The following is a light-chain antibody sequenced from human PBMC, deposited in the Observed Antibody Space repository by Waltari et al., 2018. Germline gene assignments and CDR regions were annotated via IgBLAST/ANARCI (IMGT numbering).Light chain of an antibody. CDR3: QKYGRTPRP. CDR1: QSLGNTY. CDR2: DAS. V-gene: IGKV3-20*01. J-gene: IGKJ4*01. Sequence: EIVLTQSPGPLSLSPGESAPLPCRASQSLGNTYLAWYQQKPGQAPRLLIFDASRRATGTPDRFSGSGSGTDFTLTISRLEPEDFAVYFCQKYGRTPRPFGGGTKVEI.